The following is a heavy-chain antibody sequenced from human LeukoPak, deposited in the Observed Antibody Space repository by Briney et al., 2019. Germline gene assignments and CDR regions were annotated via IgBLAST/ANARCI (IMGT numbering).Heavy chain of an antibody. V-gene: IGHV4-4*07. D-gene: IGHD3-10*01. CDR1: GGSISSYY. CDR3: ARDGKYGSGSYYYY. Sequence: SETLSLTCTVSGGSISSYYWSWIRQPARKGLEWIGRIYTSGSTNYNPSLKSRVTMSVDTSKNQFSLKLSSVTAADTAVYYCARDGKYGSGSYYYYWGQGTLVTVSS. CDR2: IYTSGST. J-gene: IGHJ4*02.